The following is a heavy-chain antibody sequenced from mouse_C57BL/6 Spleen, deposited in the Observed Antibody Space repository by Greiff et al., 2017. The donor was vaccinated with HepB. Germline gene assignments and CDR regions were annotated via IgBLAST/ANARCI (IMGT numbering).Heavy chain of an antibody. Sequence: VHLVESGAELVKPGASVKLSCKASGYTFTEYTIHWVKQRSGQGLEWIGWFYPGSGSIKYNEKFKDKATLTADKSSSTVYMELSRVTSEDSAVYVGARHEGRLRRGFAYWGQGTLVTVSA. CDR2: FYPGSGSI. J-gene: IGHJ3*01. CDR3: ARHEGRLRRGFAY. CDR1: GYTFTEYT. D-gene: IGHD2-4*01. V-gene: IGHV1-62-2*01.